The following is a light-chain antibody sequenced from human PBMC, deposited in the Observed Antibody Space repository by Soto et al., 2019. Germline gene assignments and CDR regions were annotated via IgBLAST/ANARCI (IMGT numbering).Light chain of an antibody. CDR2: GAS. CDR3: QQYGTTPYT. CDR1: QSISVSY. Sequence: EIVLTQSPGTLSLSPGERATLSCRASQSISVSYLSWYQHKPGQAPRLLIYGASFRATSIPDRFSGSGSGTDFTLTISTLESEDSAVYYCQQYGTTPYTFVQGTKLEIK. J-gene: IGKJ2*01. V-gene: IGKV3-20*01.